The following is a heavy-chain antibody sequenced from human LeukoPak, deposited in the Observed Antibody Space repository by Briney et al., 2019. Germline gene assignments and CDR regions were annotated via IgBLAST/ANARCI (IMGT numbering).Heavy chain of an antibody. CDR2: IYSGGST. J-gene: IGHJ4*02. Sequence: GGSLRLPCAASGFTVSSNYMSWVRQAPGKGLEWVSVIYSGGSTYYADSVKGRFIISRDNSKNTLYLQMNSLRAEDTAVYYCARASLLWFGELLWGQGTLVTVSS. V-gene: IGHV3-53*01. D-gene: IGHD3-10*01. CDR1: GFTVSSNY. CDR3: ARASLLWFGELL.